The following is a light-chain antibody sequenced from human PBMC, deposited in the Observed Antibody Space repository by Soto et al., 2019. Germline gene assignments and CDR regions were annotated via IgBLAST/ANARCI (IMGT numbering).Light chain of an antibody. J-gene: IGKJ1*01. V-gene: IGKV3-15*01. CDR1: QSVRSN. CDR2: AAS. CDR3: QQYSNWHRT. Sequence: EIVMTQFPATLSVSPGERATLSCRASQSVRSNLAWYQQKPGQAPRLLIFAASTRATVIPARFRGSGSGTEFTLTITDLQSEDFAVYYCQQYSNWHRTFGQGTKVDTK.